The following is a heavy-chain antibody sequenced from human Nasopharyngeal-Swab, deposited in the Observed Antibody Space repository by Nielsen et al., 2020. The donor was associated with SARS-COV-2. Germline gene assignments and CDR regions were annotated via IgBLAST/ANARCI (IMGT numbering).Heavy chain of an antibody. J-gene: IGHJ5*02. CDR2: ISGSGGST. CDR3: AKNCSGGSCLTP. D-gene: IGHD2-15*01. Sequence: GGSLRLSCAASGFTFSSCAMSWVRQAPGKGLEWVSSISGSGGSTYYADSVKGRFTISRDNSKNTLYLQMNSLRAEDTAVYYCAKNCSGGSCLTPWGQGTLVTVSS. V-gene: IGHV3-23*01. CDR1: GFTFSSCA.